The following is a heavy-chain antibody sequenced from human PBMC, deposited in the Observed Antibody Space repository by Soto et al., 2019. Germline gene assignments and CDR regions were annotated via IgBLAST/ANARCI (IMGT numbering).Heavy chain of an antibody. J-gene: IGHJ4*02. D-gene: IGHD5-18*01. Sequence: QVQLQESGPGLVKPSETLSLTCTISGGSISSSSYYWGWIRQPPGKGLEWIGNIYYNGNTYYNPYLNSRVTMSVSTSKNQFSLNLSSVTAADTAVYYCVKCGYSFTYLPFDSWGQGTLVAVSS. CDR1: GGSISSSSYY. CDR2: IYYNGNT. V-gene: IGHV4-39*01. CDR3: VKCGYSFTYLPFDS.